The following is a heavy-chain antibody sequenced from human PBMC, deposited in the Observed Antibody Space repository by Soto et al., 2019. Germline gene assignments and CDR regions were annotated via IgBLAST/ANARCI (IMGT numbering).Heavy chain of an antibody. CDR2: IMPLFGTA. CDR3: ARDRGLDITMVRAKFEVLWWFDP. Sequence: QVQLVQSGAEVKKPGSSVKVSCKASGGTFSSYAISWVRQAPGQGLEWMGGIMPLFGTANYAQKFQGRVTITAAKSTSTDYMERSSLISEDTAVYYCARDRGLDITMVRAKFEVLWWFDPCGQGTLVTVSA. D-gene: IGHD3-10*01. J-gene: IGHJ5*02. V-gene: IGHV1-69*06. CDR1: GGTFSSYA.